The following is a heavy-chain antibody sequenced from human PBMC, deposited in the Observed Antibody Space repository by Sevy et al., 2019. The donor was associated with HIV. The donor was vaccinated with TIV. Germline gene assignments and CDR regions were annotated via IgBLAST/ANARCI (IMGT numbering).Heavy chain of an antibody. Sequence: GGSLRLSCAASGFTFSDYYMSWIRQAPGKGLEWVSYISSSGSTIYYADSEKGRFTISRDNAKNSLYLQMNSLRAEDTAVYYCARDWYYYDSSGGFDIWGQGTMVTVSS. V-gene: IGHV3-11*04. J-gene: IGHJ3*02. CDR2: ISSSGSTI. CDR1: GFTFSDYY. CDR3: ARDWYYYDSSGGFDI. D-gene: IGHD3-22*01.